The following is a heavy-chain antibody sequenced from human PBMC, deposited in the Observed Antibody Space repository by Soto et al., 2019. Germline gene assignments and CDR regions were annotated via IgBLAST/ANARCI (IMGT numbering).Heavy chain of an antibody. CDR1: GFTFSSYA. CDR2: ISGSGGST. CDR3: AKGSDYDILTGYADY. V-gene: IGHV3-23*01. Sequence: GGSLRLSCAASGFTFSSYAMSWVRQAPGKGLEWASAISGSGGSTYYADSVKGRFTISRDNSKNTLYLQMNSLRAEDTAVYYCAKGSDYDILTGYADYWGQGTLVTVSS. D-gene: IGHD3-9*01. J-gene: IGHJ4*02.